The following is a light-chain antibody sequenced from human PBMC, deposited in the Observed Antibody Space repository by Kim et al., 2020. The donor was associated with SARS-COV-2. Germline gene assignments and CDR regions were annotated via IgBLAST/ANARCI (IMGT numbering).Light chain of an antibody. J-gene: IGKJ4*01. CDR1: QSILYSPNNRNY. CDR2: WAS. CDR3: QQYYDTPIT. Sequence: DIVMTQSPDSLAVSLGETATINCKSSQSILYSPNNRNYLAWYQQRPGQAPQLLIYWASTRDAGVPDRFSGSGSGTDFTLTISSLQAEDVAVYYCQQYYDTPITFGGGTKVDIK. V-gene: IGKV4-1*01.